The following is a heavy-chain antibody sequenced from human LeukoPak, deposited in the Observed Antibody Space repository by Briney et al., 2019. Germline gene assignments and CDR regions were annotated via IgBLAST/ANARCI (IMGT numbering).Heavy chain of an antibody. D-gene: IGHD5-12*01. CDR3: ASVVATIWGYYFDY. Sequence: GGSLRLSCAASGFTFSSYSMNWVRQAPGKGLEWVSSISSSSSYIYYADSVKGRFTISRDNAKNSLYLQMNSLRAEDTAVYYCASVVATIWGYYFDYWGQGTLVTVSS. CDR1: GFTFSSYS. V-gene: IGHV3-21*01. CDR2: ISSSSSYI. J-gene: IGHJ4*02.